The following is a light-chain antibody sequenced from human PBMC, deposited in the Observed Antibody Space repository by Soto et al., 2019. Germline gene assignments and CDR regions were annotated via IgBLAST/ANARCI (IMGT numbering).Light chain of an antibody. Sequence: QSALTQPPSASGSPGQSVTISCTGTSSDVGGYNSVSWYQQHPGKAPKLMIYEVSKRPSGVPDRFSGSKSDNTASLTVSGLQAEDEADYYCSSYAGSNNWVFGGGTKLTVL. CDR3: SSYAGSNNWV. CDR2: EVS. V-gene: IGLV2-8*01. CDR1: SSDVGGYNS. J-gene: IGLJ3*02.